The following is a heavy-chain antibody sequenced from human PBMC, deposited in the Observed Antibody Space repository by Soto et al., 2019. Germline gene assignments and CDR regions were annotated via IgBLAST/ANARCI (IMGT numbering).Heavy chain of an antibody. CDR2: IIPIFGTA. J-gene: IGHJ4*02. CDR1: GGTFSSYA. D-gene: IGHD6-13*01. CDR3: ARDKVEQQLATFDY. Sequence: ASVKVSCKASGGTFSSYAISWVRQAPGQGLEWMGGIIPIFGTANYAQKFQGRVTITADESTSTAYMELSSLRSEDTAVYYCARDKVEQQLATFDYWGQGTLVTAPQ. V-gene: IGHV1-69*13.